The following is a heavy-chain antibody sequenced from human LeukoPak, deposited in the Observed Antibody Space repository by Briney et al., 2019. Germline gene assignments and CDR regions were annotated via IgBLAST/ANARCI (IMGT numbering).Heavy chain of an antibody. Sequence: SETLSLTCTVSGGSVSSGTYYWSWIRQPPGKGLEWIGYIYYSGSTNYSPSLKSRVTISVDTSKNQFSLKLSSVTATDTAVYYCARPSTKYSSSSGYFQHWGQGTLVTVSS. D-gene: IGHD6-6*01. V-gene: IGHV4-61*01. CDR3: ARPSTKYSSSSGYFQH. J-gene: IGHJ1*01. CDR2: IYYSGST. CDR1: GGSVSSGTYY.